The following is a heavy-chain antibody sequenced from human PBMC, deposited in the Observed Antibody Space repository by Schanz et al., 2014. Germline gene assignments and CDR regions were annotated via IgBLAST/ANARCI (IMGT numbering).Heavy chain of an antibody. D-gene: IGHD1-1*01. CDR2: IGYLGDT. Sequence: EVRLVESGGGLVQPGGSLRLSCEASGFDFNSYSMNWVRQVPGKGLEWVSTIGYLGDTYYPDSVKGRFTVSRDSGQNSLYLQMNSLRAGDTAVYYCARGTDWNLHYWGQGALVTVSS. CDR3: ARGTDWNLHY. CDR1: GFDFNSYS. J-gene: IGHJ4*02. V-gene: IGHV3-13*01.